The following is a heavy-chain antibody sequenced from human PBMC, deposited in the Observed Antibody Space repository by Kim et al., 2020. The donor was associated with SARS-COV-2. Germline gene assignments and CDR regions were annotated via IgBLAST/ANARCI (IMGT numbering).Heavy chain of an antibody. J-gene: IGHJ4*02. V-gene: IGHV3-30*18. CDR1: GFTFSSYG. CDR3: AKTGYDILTGYYFDY. CDR2: ISYGGSNT. Sequence: GGSLRLSCAASGFTFSSYGMHWVRQAPGTGLEWVAVISYGGSNTYYADSVKGRFTISRDNSKNTLYLQMNSLRAEDTAVYYCAKTGYDILTGYYFDYSGQGTLVTVSS. D-gene: IGHD3-9*01.